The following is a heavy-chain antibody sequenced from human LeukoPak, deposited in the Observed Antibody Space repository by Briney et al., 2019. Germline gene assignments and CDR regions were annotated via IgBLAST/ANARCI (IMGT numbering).Heavy chain of an antibody. D-gene: IGHD3-10*01. J-gene: IGHJ6*02. CDR2: FDPEDGET. Sequence: ASVKVSCKVSGYTLTELSMHWVRQAPGKGLELMGGFDPEDGETIYAQKFQGRVTMTEDTSTDTAYMELSSLRSEDTAVYYCATDYEGSGSYLTPSYYYGMDVWDQGTTVTVSS. CDR3: ATDYEGSGSYLTPSYYYGMDV. CDR1: GYTLTELS. V-gene: IGHV1-24*01.